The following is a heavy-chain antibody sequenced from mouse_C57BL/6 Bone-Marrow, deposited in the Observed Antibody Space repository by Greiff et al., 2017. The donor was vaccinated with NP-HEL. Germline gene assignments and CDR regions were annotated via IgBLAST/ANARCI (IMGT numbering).Heavy chain of an antibody. D-gene: IGHD1-1*01. J-gene: IGHJ2*01. CDR2: IDPSDSYT. CDR1: GYTFTRYC. V-gene: IGHV1-69*01. Sequence: VQLQQSGAELVMPGASVKLSCKASGYTFTRYCMHWVKQRPGQGLEWIGEIDPSDSYTHYNQQFKGKSTLTVDKSSSTAYMQLSSLTSEDSAVYYFARDYYGPIDDWGQGTTLTVSS. CDR3: ARDYYGPIDD.